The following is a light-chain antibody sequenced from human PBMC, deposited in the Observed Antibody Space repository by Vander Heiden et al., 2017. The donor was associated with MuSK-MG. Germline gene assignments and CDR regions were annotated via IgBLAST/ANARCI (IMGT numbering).Light chain of an antibody. J-gene: IGLJ1*01. CDR1: KLGDKH. CDR3: HTWYSDVYV. Sequence: SYELTQPPSVSVSPGQTTSITCSGDKLGDKHTSWYQQKPGPSPVLVIYTDTKRPSGIPGRISGSNSCNTATLTISVTQDLDEADYFCHTWYSDVYVFGTGTKLTVL. CDR2: TDT. V-gene: IGLV3-1*01.